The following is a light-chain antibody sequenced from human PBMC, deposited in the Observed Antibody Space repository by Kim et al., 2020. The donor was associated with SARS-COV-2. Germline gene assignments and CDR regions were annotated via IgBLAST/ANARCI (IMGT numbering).Light chain of an antibody. CDR3: QVWDSSSDHRVV. J-gene: IGLJ2*01. V-gene: IGLV3-21*04. CDR2: YDS. CDR1: SSGSKS. Sequence: PGKAARGSCGGNSSGSKSVHWYQQKSGQAPVLVIYYDSDRPSGIPERFSGSNSGNTATLTISRVEAGDEADYYCQVWDSSSDHRVVFGGGTQLTVL.